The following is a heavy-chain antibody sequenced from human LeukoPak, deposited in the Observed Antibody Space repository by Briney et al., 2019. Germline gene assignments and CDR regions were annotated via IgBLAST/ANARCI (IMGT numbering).Heavy chain of an antibody. D-gene: IGHD5-24*01. V-gene: IGHV4-34*01. CDR1: GGSFSGYY. Sequence: KPSETLSLTCAVYGGSFSGYYWSWIRQPPGKGLEWIGEISHSGSTNYNPSLKSRVTISVDTSKNQFSLKLSSVTAADTAVYYCARVGRWLQLSYYFDYWGQGTLVTVSS. CDR3: ARVGRWLQLSYYFDY. CDR2: ISHSGST. J-gene: IGHJ4*02.